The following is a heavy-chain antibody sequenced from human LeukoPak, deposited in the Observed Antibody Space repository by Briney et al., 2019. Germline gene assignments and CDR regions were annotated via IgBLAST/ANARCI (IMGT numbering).Heavy chain of an antibody. J-gene: IGHJ4*02. CDR3: ARRWGQAVDY. CDR1: GFTFSSHS. D-gene: IGHD1-26*01. Sequence: GGSLRLSCAASGFTFSSHSMNWVRQAPGKGLEWVSYISSSSSTIYYADSVKGRFTISRDNAKNSLYLQMNSLRAEDTAVYYCARRWGQAVDYWGQGTLVTVSS. CDR2: ISSSSSTI. V-gene: IGHV3-48*04.